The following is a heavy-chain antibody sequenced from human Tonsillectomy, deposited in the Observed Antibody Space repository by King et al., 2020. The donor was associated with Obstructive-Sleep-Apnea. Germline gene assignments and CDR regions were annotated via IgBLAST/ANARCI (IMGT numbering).Heavy chain of an antibody. CDR1: GFTFSNSA. D-gene: IGHD5-12*01. V-gene: IGHV3-23*02. CDR2: CSGGVADT. J-gene: IGHJ4*02. CDR3: VKDGPEVTTMQGFFDF. Sequence: VQLVESGGGLEQPGGSLRLSCAAWGFTFSNSAMSWFCQAPVKRLEVASGCSGGVADTYYGESAKGPFTLSRDNSKNSLYFQMTSLRVEDTAVYFCVKDGPEVTTMQGFFDFWGQGTLVTVSS.